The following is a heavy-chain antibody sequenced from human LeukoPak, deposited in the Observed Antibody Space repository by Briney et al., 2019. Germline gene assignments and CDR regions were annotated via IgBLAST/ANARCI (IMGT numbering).Heavy chain of an antibody. V-gene: IGHV4-4*07. CDR1: GGSLSSYY. CDR2: IYTSGST. Sequence: SETLSLTCTVSGGSLSSYYWSWIRQPAGKGLEWIGRIYTSGSTNYNPSLKSRVTMSLDTSKNQFSLKLSSVTAADTAVYYCARGPDYYGSGGADGFDYWGQGTLVTVSS. CDR3: ARGPDYYGSGGADGFDY. J-gene: IGHJ4*02. D-gene: IGHD3-10*01.